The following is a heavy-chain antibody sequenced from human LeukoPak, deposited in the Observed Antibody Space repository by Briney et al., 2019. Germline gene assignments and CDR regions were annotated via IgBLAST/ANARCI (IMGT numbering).Heavy chain of an antibody. CDR2: IDYSGST. Sequence: SETLSLTCTVSGGSISSYYWSWIRQPPGKGLEWIGYIDYSGSTNYNPSLKSRLTISLDTSKNQFSLRLSSVTAADTAFYYCARRYNWNDRWDWGQGTLVTVSP. J-gene: IGHJ4*02. CDR3: ARRYNWNDRWD. CDR1: GGSISSYY. D-gene: IGHD1-1*01. V-gene: IGHV4-59*12.